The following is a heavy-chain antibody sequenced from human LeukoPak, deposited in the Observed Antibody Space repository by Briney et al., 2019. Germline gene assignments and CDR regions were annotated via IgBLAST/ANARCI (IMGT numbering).Heavy chain of an antibody. D-gene: IGHD3-16*01. J-gene: IGHJ4*02. V-gene: IGHV3-53*01. CDR2: IYSGGST. CDR1: GFSFGSYW. CDR3: ARDGRGSRATLN. Sequence: GGSLRLSCAASGFSFGSYWMSWVRQAPGKGLEWVSVIYSGGSTYYADSVKGRFTISRDNSKNTLYLQMNSLRAEDTAVYYCARDGRGSRATLNWGQGTLVTVSS.